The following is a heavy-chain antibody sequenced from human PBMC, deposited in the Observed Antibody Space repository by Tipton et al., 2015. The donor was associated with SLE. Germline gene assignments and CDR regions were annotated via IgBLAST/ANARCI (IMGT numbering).Heavy chain of an antibody. D-gene: IGHD5-24*01. CDR2: ISSSSYI. Sequence: SLRLSCAASGFTFSSYSMNWVRQAPGKGLEWVSSISSSSYIYYADSVKGRFTISRDNAKNSLYLQMNSLRAEDTAVYYCAREAATVEMATNGTDVWGQGTTVTVSS. CDR3: AREAATVEMATNGTDV. CDR1: GFTFSSYS. V-gene: IGHV3-21*01. J-gene: IGHJ6*02.